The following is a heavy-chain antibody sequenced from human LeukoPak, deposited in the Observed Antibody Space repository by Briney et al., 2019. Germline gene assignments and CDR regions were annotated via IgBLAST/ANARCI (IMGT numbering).Heavy chain of an antibody. CDR2: IHNDGST. Sequence: GGSLRLSCAASGFIVSSNYMTWVRQAPGEGLEWVSVIHNDGSTYYTDSVKGRFTISRDNSKNTLYLQMNSLRAEDTAVYYCAKRGVVVAATLVDPWGQGTLVTVSS. J-gene: IGHJ5*02. D-gene: IGHD2-15*01. CDR3: AKRGVVVAATLVDP. CDR1: GFIVSSNY. V-gene: IGHV3-53*01.